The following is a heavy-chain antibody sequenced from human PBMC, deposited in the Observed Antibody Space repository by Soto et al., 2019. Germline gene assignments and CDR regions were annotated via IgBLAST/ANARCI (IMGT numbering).Heavy chain of an antibody. CDR3: ARGIGAFYYNGMDV. D-gene: IGHD3-10*01. CDR2: ISSSSSTI. V-gene: IGHV3-48*02. Sequence: GGSLRLSCAASGFTFSSYSMNWVRQAPGKGLEWVSYISSSSSTIYYADSVKGRFTISRDNAKNSMYLKMNRLKDKDTAVYYCARGIGAFYYNGMDVWGQGTTVTVSS. J-gene: IGHJ6*02. CDR1: GFTFSSYS.